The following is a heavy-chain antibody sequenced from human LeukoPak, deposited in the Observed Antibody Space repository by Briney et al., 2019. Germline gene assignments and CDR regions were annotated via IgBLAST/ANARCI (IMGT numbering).Heavy chain of an antibody. V-gene: IGHV4-34*01. CDR1: GGSFSGYY. J-gene: IGHJ3*02. CDR3: ARAPIPFWSGSLGPANAFDI. CDR2: INHSGST. Sequence: SETLSLTCAVYGGSFSGYYWSWIRQPPGKGLEWIGEINHSGSTNYNPSLKSRVTISVDTSKNQFSLKLSSVTAADTAVYYCARAPIPFWSGSLGPANAFDICGQGTMVTVSS. D-gene: IGHD3-3*01.